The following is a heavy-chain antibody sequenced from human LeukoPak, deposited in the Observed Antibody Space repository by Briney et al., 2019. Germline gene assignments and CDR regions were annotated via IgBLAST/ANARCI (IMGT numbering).Heavy chain of an antibody. J-gene: IGHJ4*02. V-gene: IGHV3-30*04. CDR2: IAYDGSDE. CDR3: ARDVMAVAGTLGFDC. CDR1: GFTFGSFG. D-gene: IGHD6-19*01. Sequence: GSLRLSCVAYGFTFGSFGMHWVRQAPGKGLDWVAVIAYDGSDENYADSVKGRFTISRDNFKNTLCLQMNSLGPEDTAMYYCARDVMAVAGTLGFDCWGQGALVTVSS.